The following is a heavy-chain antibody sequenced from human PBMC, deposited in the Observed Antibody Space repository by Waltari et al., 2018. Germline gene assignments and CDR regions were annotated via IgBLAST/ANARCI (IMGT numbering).Heavy chain of an antibody. CDR3: ARGKEVPAASHRIAVAGVFDY. J-gene: IGHJ4*02. D-gene: IGHD6-19*01. Sequence: STNYNPSLKSRVTISVDTSKNQFSLKLSSVTAADTAVYYCARGKEVPAASHRIAVAGVFDYWGQGTLVTVSS. CDR2: ST. V-gene: IGHV4-59*09.